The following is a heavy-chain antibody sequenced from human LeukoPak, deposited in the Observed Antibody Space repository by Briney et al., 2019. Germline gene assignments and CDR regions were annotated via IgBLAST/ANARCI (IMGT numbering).Heavy chain of an antibody. CDR3: AKAWGVAGTGYYFDY. CDR1: GGSISSSSYY. V-gene: IGHV4-39*07. D-gene: IGHD6-19*01. CDR2: IYYSGST. Sequence: SETLSLNCTVSGGSISSSSYYWGWIRQPPGKGLEWIGSIYYSGSTYYNPSLKSRVTISVDTSKNQFSLKLSSVTAADTAVYYCAKAWGVAGTGYYFDYWGQGTLVTVST. J-gene: IGHJ4*02.